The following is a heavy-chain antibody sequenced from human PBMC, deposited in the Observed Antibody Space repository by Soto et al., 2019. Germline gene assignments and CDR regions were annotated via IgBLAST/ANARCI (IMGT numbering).Heavy chain of an antibody. CDR1: GGSISSGGYY. Sequence: SETLSLTCTVSGGSISSGGYYWYWIRQHPGKGLEWIGYIYYSGTTYYNPSLKSQVTISIDKSKNQYYLKMSTITAADTAVYYCAASCVACGGFNYYGMDVWGQGTTVS. CDR2: IYYSGTT. D-gene: IGHD2-21*01. CDR3: AASCVACGGFNYYGMDV. V-gene: IGHV4-31*01. J-gene: IGHJ6*02.